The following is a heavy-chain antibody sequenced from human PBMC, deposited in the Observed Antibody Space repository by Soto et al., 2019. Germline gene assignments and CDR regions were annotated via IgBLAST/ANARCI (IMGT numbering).Heavy chain of an antibody. CDR1: GYTFTIFG. V-gene: IGHV1-18*01. CDR3: ARDKGPHDY. CDR2: ISVYNGNT. J-gene: IGHJ4*02. Sequence: QVQLVQSGAEVKKPGASVKVSCKTSGYTFTIFGISWVRQAPGQGLEWMGWISVYNGNTVSAPNVEGTVTMTTDTSTTTAYMELSSLPSNDTAVYYCARDKGPHDYRGQGTLVTVSS.